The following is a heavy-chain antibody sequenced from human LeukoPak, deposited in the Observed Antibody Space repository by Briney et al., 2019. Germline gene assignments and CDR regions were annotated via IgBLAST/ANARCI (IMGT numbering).Heavy chain of an antibody. CDR1: GFTVSSNY. D-gene: IGHD1-26*01. J-gene: IGHJ4*02. CDR2: IYGGGST. V-gene: IGHV3-53*01. CDR3: AKDFSYAHSFDY. Sequence: GGSLRLSRAASGFTVSSNYMTWVRQAPGKGLEWVSIIYGGGSTYYADSVKGRFTISRDNSKNTLYLQMNSLRAEDTAVYYCAKDFSYAHSFDYWGQGTLVTVSS.